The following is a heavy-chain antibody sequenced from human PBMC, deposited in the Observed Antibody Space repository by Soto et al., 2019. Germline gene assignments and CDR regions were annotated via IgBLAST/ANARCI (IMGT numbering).Heavy chain of an antibody. CDR2: IYYSGST. J-gene: IGHJ6*02. CDR1: GGSISSSSYY. CDR3: ASCIDYYYYGMDV. D-gene: IGHD2-15*01. Sequence: PSETLSLTCTVSGGSISSSSYYWGWIRQPPGKGLEWIGSIYYSGSTYYNPSLKSRVTISVDTSKNQFSLKLSSVTAADTAVYYCASCIDYYYYGMDVWGQGTTVTVSS. V-gene: IGHV4-39*01.